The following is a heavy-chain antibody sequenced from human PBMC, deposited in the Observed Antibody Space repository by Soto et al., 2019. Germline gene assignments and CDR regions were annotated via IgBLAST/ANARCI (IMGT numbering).Heavy chain of an antibody. CDR3: AVGPTRQSSGLIDY. Sequence: ASVKVSCKVSGYSLTELSMHWVRQAPGKGLEWMGGFDPKNGERTHAQRLQGRVTMTEDTARDTAYMEMSGLRSEDTAVYYCAVGPTRQSSGLIDYWGQGTLVTVSS. J-gene: IGHJ4*02. V-gene: IGHV1-24*01. CDR2: FDPKNGER. D-gene: IGHD3-22*01. CDR1: GYSLTELS.